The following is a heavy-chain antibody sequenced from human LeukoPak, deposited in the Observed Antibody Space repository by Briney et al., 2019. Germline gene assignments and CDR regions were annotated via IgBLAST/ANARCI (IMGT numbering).Heavy chain of an antibody. J-gene: IGHJ3*02. Sequence: PGGTLRLSCAASGFTFSSYGLSWVRQAPAKGLEWVSAISGTGGSTYYADSVRGRFTISRDNSKNTAYLQMNSLRSEDKAVYYCAKDSPESSGYYAFDMWGQGTMVTVSS. CDR3: AKDSPESSGYYAFDM. CDR1: GFTFSSYG. CDR2: ISGTGGST. V-gene: IGHV3-23*01. D-gene: IGHD3-22*01.